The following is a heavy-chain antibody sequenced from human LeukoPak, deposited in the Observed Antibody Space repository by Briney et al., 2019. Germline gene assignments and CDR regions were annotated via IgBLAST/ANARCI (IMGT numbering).Heavy chain of an antibody. J-gene: IGHJ4*02. D-gene: IGHD2-2*02. CDR3: AKDIVPYCSSTTCYMIADY. CDR1: GFTFSMYA. CDR2: ISGSGDTT. V-gene: IGHV3-23*01. Sequence: GGSLRLSCAASGFTFSMYAMSWVRQAPGKGLEWVSLISGSGDTTYHAGSVKGRFTISRDNSKNTLYLQMNSLRAEDTAVYYCAKDIVPYCSSTTCYMIADYWGQGTLVTVSS.